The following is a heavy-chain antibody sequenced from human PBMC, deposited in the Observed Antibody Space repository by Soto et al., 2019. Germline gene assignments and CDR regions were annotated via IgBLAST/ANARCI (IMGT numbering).Heavy chain of an antibody. CDR1: GFTFSNHG. Sequence: GGSLRLSCAASGFTFSNHGMHWVRLAPGKGLEWVAVIWYDGNNKYYADSVKGRFIISRDNSNSMLYLQMNSLRAEDTAVYYCAKDKASNRRALQHWGQGTLVTVSS. J-gene: IGHJ1*01. V-gene: IGHV3-33*06. CDR2: IWYDGNNK. CDR3: AKDKASNRRALQH.